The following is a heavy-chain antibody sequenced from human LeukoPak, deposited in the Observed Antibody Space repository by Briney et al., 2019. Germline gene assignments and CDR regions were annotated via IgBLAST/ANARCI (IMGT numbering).Heavy chain of an antibody. CDR1: GGSFSGYY. Sequence: SETLSLTCAVYGGSFSGYYWSWIRQPPGKGLKWIGEINHSGSTNYNPSLKSRVTISVDTSENQFSLKLSSVTAADTAVYYCARSTGGEKQFDYWGQGTLVTVSS. CDR3: ARSTGGEKQFDY. CDR2: INHSGST. V-gene: IGHV4-34*01. D-gene: IGHD4-17*01. J-gene: IGHJ4*02.